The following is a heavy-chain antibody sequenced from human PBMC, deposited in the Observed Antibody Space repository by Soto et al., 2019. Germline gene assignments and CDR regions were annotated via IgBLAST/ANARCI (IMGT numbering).Heavy chain of an antibody. CDR2: IYPGDSDT. V-gene: IGHV5-51*01. Sequence: GESLKISCKASGYSFTSYWIGWVRQMPGKGLELMGIIYPGDSDTRYSPSFQGQVTISADKSISTAYLQWSSLKASDTAMYYCARTAAAGKYYYGMDVWGQGTKVTAP. J-gene: IGHJ6*02. CDR3: ARTAAAGKYYYGMDV. CDR1: GYSFTSYW. D-gene: IGHD6-13*01.